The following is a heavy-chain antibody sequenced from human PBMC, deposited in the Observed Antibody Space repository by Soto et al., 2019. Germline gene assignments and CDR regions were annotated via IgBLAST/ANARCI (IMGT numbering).Heavy chain of an antibody. CDR2: ISWNSGSI. CDR1: GFTFDDYA. V-gene: IGHV3-9*01. D-gene: IGHD6-19*01. CDR3: AKVIAVAAPYDAFDI. Sequence: GGSLRLSCAASGFTFDDYAMHWVRQAPGKGLEWVSGISWNSGSIGYADSVKGRFTISRDNAKNSLYLQMNSLRAEDTALYYCAKVIAVAAPYDAFDIWGQGTMVTVSS. J-gene: IGHJ3*02.